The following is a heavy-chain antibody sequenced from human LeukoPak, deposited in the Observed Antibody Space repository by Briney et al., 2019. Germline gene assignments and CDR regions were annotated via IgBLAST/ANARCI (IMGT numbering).Heavy chain of an antibody. D-gene: IGHD2-15*01. CDR2: INPNSDGT. Sequence: ASVKVSCKASGYTFTGYYMHWVRQAPGQGLEWMGWINPNSDGTNYARNFQGRVTMTWDTSISIAYMALSSLRSDDTAVYYCARTPLGGHFYMDVWGEGTAVIVSS. V-gene: IGHV1-2*02. CDR3: ARTPLGGHFYMDV. J-gene: IGHJ6*03. CDR1: GYTFTGYY.